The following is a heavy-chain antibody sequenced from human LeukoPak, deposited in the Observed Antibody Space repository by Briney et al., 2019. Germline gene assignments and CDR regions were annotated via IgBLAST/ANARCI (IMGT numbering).Heavy chain of an antibody. Sequence: GASVKVSCKASGYTFTGYYMHWVRQAPGQGLEWMGWINPNSGGTNYAQKFQGRVTMTRDTSIGTAYMELSRLRSDDTAVYYCARDLFAYYDSSGYYYVSMSSFGYWGQGTLVTVSS. CDR2: INPNSGGT. V-gene: IGHV1-2*02. D-gene: IGHD3-22*01. CDR1: GYTFTGYY. CDR3: ARDLFAYYDSSGYYYVSMSSFGY. J-gene: IGHJ4*02.